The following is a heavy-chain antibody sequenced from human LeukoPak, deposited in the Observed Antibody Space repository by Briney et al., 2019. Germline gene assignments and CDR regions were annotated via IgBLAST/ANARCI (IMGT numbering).Heavy chain of an antibody. CDR3: ARSTPKLPGYYFDY. Sequence: PGGSLRLSCAASGFTFSSYEMNWVRQAPGKGVEWVSYISSSGSTIYYADSVKGRFTISRDNAKNSLYLQMNSLRAEDTAVYYCARSTPKLPGYYFDYWGQGTLVTVSS. CDR2: ISSSGSTI. J-gene: IGHJ4*02. V-gene: IGHV3-48*03. D-gene: IGHD5-24*01. CDR1: GFTFSSYE.